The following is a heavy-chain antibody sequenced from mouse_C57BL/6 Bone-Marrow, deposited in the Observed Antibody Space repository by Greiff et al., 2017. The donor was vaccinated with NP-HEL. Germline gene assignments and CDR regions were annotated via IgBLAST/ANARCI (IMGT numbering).Heavy chain of an antibody. Sequence: EVKVVESGGGLVKPGGSLKLSCAASGFTFSSYAMSWVRQTPEKRLEWVATISDGGSYTYYPDNVKGRFTISRDNAKNNLYLQMSHLKSEDTAMYYCAREGWLRDYYAMDYWGQGTSVTVSS. J-gene: IGHJ4*01. CDR3: AREGWLRDYYAMDY. CDR1: GFTFSSYA. D-gene: IGHD2-3*01. CDR2: ISDGGSYT. V-gene: IGHV5-4*01.